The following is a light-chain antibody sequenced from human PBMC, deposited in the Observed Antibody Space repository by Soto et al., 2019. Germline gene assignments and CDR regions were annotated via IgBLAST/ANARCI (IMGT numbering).Light chain of an antibody. Sequence: IQMTQSPSSVSASVGDRVTITCRASQPISSWLAWYQQKPEQPPNLLIYSASTLRSGVPSRFSGSESGTLFTLTITNLQPEDFATYYCQQASSFPLTFGGGTKVEV. J-gene: IGKJ4*01. CDR2: SAS. CDR3: QQASSFPLT. V-gene: IGKV1-12*01. CDR1: QPISSW.